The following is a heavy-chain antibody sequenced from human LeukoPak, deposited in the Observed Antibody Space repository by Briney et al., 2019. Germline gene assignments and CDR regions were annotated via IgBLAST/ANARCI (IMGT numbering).Heavy chain of an antibody. CDR1: GGSISSSSYY. Sequence: SETLSLTCTVSGGSISSSSYYWGWIRQPPGKGLEWIGYIYYSGSTNYNPSPKSRVIISIDTSKNQFSLRLSSVTAADTAVYYCARENDRYGRIDYWGQGTQVTVSS. V-gene: IGHV4-61*01. CDR2: IYYSGST. J-gene: IGHJ4*02. D-gene: IGHD5-18*01. CDR3: ARENDRYGRIDY.